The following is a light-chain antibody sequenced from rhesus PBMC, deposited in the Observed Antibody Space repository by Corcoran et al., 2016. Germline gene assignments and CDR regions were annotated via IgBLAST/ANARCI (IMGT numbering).Light chain of an antibody. CDR3: QQHNSYPLT. CDR1: QDISSY. Sequence: DIQMTQSPSSLSASVGDTVTITCRASQDISSYLAWYQQKPGKAPKLMIYKASTLKSGVPSRLSGSGAGTEFTLTISSLQPEDFATYYCQQHNSYPLTFGGGTKVEIK. J-gene: IGKJ4*01. V-gene: IGKV1-25*01. CDR2: KAS.